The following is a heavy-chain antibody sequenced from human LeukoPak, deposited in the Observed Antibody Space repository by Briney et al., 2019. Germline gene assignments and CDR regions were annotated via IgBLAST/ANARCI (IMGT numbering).Heavy chain of an antibody. J-gene: IGHJ4*02. CDR3: ATVQRGSGSYYNIDDDY. D-gene: IGHD3-10*01. Sequence: ASVKVSCKVSGYTLTELSMHWVRQAPGKGLEWMGGFDPEDGETIYAQKFQGRVTMTEDTSTDTAYMELSSLRSEDTAVYYCATVQRGSGSYYNIDDDYWGQGTLVTVSS. CDR2: FDPEDGET. CDR1: GYTLTELS. V-gene: IGHV1-24*01.